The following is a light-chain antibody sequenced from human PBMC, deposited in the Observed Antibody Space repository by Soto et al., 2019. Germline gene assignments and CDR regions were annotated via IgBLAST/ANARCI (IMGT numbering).Light chain of an antibody. J-gene: IGKJ1*01. CDR1: QTVIRNY. CDR2: GAS. Sequence: EIVLTHSPGTLSLSPWERATLSSSASQTVIRNYLAWHQQKPGQAPRLLIYGASSRATGIPDRFSGSGSGTDFTLTISRLEPEDFAVYYCQQYDSSPKTFGQGTKVDIK. CDR3: QQYDSSPKT. V-gene: IGKV3-20*01.